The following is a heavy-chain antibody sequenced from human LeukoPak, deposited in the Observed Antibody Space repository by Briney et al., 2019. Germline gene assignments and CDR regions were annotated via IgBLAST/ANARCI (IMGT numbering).Heavy chain of an antibody. J-gene: IGHJ6*02. CDR1: GFTFSSYT. CDR2: ISSSSSTI. V-gene: IGHV3-48*02. Sequence: GGSLRLSCAASGFTFSSYTMNWVRQAPGKGLEWVSYISSSSSTIYYADSVKGRFTISRDNAKNSLYLQMNSLRDEDTAVYYCARDLYYYDSSGYYFDYYYYYGMDVWGQGTTVTVSS. CDR3: ARDLYYYDSSGYYFDYYYYYGMDV. D-gene: IGHD3-22*01.